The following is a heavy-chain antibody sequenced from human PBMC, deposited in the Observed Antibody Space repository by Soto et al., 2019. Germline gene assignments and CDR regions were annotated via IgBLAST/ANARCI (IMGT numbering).Heavy chain of an antibody. J-gene: IGHJ4*01. V-gene: IGHV4-34*01. Sequence: SETLSLTCAVYGGSFSGYYWTWIRQPPGTGPEWIGEINHSGSTNYNPSLKSRVTISVDTSKNQFSLKLTSVTAADTALYFCARYKIFCLFDYWGHGTLVTV. D-gene: IGHD3-3*01. CDR3: ARYKIFCLFDY. CDR1: GGSFSGYY. CDR2: INHSGST.